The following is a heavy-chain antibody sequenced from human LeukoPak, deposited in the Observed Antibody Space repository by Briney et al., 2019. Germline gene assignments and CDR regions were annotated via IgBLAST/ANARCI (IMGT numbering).Heavy chain of an antibody. J-gene: IGHJ5*02. V-gene: IGHV4-38-2*02. D-gene: IGHD3-22*01. CDR1: GYFISSGYY. Sequence: PSETLFLTCTVSGYFISSGYYWGWIRQPPGKGLEWIGSIYHSGSTYYNPSLKSRVTISVDTSKNQFSLKLSSVTAADTAVYYCARMGPGVIVASPWGQGTLVTVSS. CDR2: IYHSGST. CDR3: ARMGPGVIVASP.